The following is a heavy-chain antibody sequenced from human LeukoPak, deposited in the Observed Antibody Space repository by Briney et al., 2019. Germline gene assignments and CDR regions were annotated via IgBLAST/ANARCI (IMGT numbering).Heavy chain of an antibody. CDR3: ARDLGD. CDR1: GYSISSGFY. Sequence: PSETLSLTCTVSGYSISSGFYWGWIRQPPGKGLEWIGYIYYSGSTNYNPSLKSRVTISVDTSKNQFSLKLSSVTAADTAVYYCARDLGDWGQGTLVTVSS. CDR2: IYYSGST. J-gene: IGHJ4*02. V-gene: IGHV4-61*01.